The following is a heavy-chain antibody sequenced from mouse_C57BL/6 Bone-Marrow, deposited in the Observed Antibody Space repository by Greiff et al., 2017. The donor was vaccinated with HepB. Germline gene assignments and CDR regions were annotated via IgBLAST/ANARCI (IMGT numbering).Heavy chain of an antibody. CDR2: ITHSGET. J-gene: IGHJ1*03. CDR1: GFPITSGYY. V-gene: IGHV12-3*01. Sequence: QVQLQQSGPGLVKPSQSLFLTCSITGFPITSGYYWIWIRQSPGKPLEWMGYITHSGETFYNPSLQSPISITRETSKNQFFLQLNSVTTEDTAMYYCAGDRSGAYYYGSSSPWYFDVWGTGTTVTVSS. D-gene: IGHD1-1*01. CDR3: AGDRSGAYYYGSSSPWYFDV.